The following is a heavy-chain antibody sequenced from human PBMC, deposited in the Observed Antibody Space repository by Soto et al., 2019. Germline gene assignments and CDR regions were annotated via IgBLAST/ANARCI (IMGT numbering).Heavy chain of an antibody. CDR1: GFTFSSYW. Sequence: GGSLRLSCAASGFTFSSYWMSWVRQAPGKGLEWVANIKQDGSEKYYVDSVKGRFTISRDNAKNSLYLQMNSLRAEDTAVYYCARDGGGDYVTDYAFDIWGQGTMVTVSS. CDR3: ARDGGGDYVTDYAFDI. J-gene: IGHJ3*02. V-gene: IGHV3-7*01. CDR2: IKQDGSEK. D-gene: IGHD4-17*01.